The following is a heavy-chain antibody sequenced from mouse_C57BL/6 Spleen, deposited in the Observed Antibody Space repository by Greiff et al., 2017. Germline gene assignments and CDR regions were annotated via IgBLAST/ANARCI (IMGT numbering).Heavy chain of an antibody. CDR2: IYPGDGDT. CDR1: GYAFSSYW. V-gene: IGHV1-80*01. CDR3: AGSTVVPDWYFDV. Sequence: QVQLQQSGAELVKPGASVKISCKASGYAFSSYWMNWVKQRPGKGLEWIGQIYPGDGDTNYNGKFKGKDTLTADKSSSTAYMQLSSLTSEDSAVYFCAGSTVVPDWYFDVWGTGTTVTVSS. D-gene: IGHD1-1*01. J-gene: IGHJ1*03.